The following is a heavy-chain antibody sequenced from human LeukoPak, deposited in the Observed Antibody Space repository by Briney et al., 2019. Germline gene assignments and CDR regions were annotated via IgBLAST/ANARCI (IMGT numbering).Heavy chain of an antibody. Sequence: PSETLSLTCTVSGGSISSSSYYWGWIRQPPGKGLEWIGSIYYSGSTYYNPSLKSRVTIFVDTSKNQFSLKLSSVTAADTAVYYCARHSIYSSSWYFGYWGQGTLVTVSS. J-gene: IGHJ4*02. CDR1: GGSISSSSYY. V-gene: IGHV4-39*01. D-gene: IGHD6-13*01. CDR2: IYYSGST. CDR3: ARHSIYSSSWYFGY.